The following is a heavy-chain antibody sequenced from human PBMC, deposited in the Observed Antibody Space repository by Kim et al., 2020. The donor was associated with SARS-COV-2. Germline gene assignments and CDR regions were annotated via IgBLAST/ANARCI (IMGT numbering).Heavy chain of an antibody. J-gene: IGHJ2*01. V-gene: IGHV3-49*03. CDR1: GFTFGDYA. D-gene: IGHD5-12*01. Sequence: GGSLRLSCTASGFTFGDYAMSWFRQAPGKGLEWVGFIRSKAYGGTTEYAASVKGRFTISRDDSKSIAYLQMNSLKTEDTAVYYCTKPGGIVATIEGYFDLWGRGTLVTVSS. CDR3: TKPGGIVATIEGYFDL. CDR2: IRSKAYGGTT.